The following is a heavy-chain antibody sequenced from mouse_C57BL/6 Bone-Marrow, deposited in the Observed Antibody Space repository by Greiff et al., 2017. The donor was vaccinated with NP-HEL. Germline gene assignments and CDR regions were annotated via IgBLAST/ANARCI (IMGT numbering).Heavy chain of an antibody. J-gene: IGHJ2*01. V-gene: IGHV1-47*01. Sequence: QVQLQQSGAELVKPGASVKMSCKASGYTFTTYPIEWMKQNHGKSLEWIGNFHPYNDDTKYNEKFKGKATLTVEKSSSTVYLEISRLTSDDSAVYYCAMSAYDYPYFDYWGQGTTLTVSS. D-gene: IGHD2-4*01. CDR1: GYTFTTYP. CDR3: AMSAYDYPYFDY. CDR2: FHPYNDDT.